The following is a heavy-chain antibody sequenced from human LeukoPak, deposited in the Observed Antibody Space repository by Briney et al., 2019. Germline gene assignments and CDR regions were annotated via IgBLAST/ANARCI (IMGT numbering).Heavy chain of an antibody. CDR2: ISSSSSYI. Sequence: GGSLRLSCAASGFTFSSYSMNWVRQAPGKGLEWVSSISSSSSYIYYADSVKGRFTISRDNAKNSLYLQMNSLRAEDTAVYYCAKGIAVAVYYFDYWGQGTLVTVSS. CDR1: GFTFSSYS. J-gene: IGHJ4*02. V-gene: IGHV3-21*04. D-gene: IGHD6-19*01. CDR3: AKGIAVAVYYFDY.